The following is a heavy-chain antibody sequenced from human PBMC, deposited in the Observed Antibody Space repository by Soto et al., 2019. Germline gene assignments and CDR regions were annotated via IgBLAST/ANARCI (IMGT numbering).Heavy chain of an antibody. CDR2: HYSGGST. D-gene: IGHD1-26*01. V-gene: IGHV3-53*01. CDR3: ARHRHPRGTVGATSPLDP. J-gene: IGHJ5*02. CDR1: GFSVSSNY. Sequence: GSLRLSCAISGFSVSSNYLSWVRQAPGKGLEWVSVHYSGGSTYYADSVQGRFTISRDKSNNTLYLQMRRVRAEDPAVYFCARHRHPRGTVGATSPLDPWGQGTQVTVSS.